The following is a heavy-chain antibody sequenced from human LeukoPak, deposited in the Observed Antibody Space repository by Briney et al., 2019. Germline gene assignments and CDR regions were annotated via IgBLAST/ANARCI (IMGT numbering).Heavy chain of an antibody. CDR1: GFTFSSYG. CDR3: AKDFAWY. J-gene: IGHJ4*02. CDR2: ISYDGSNK. V-gene: IGHV3-30*18. Sequence: PGGSLRLSCAASGFTFSSYGMHWVRQAPGKGLEWVAVISYDGSNKYYADSVKGRFTISRDNSKNTLYLQMNSLRAEDMAVYYCAKDFAWYWGQGTLVTVSS. D-gene: IGHD3-3*01.